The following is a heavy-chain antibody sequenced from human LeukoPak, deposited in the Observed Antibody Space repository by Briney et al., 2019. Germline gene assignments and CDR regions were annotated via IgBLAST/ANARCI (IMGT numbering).Heavy chain of an antibody. CDR2: IHYSGST. V-gene: IGHV4-31*03. CDR3: ATSLRGASDF. CDR1: GGSISSGNYY. J-gene: IGHJ4*02. D-gene: IGHD3-10*01. Sequence: SETLSLTCTVSGGSISSGNYYYSWIRQHPGKGLEWIGYIHYSGSTYYSPSLKTRVTMSVDTSKTQFSLNLSSVTAADTAVYYCATSLRGASDFWGQGTLVTVSS.